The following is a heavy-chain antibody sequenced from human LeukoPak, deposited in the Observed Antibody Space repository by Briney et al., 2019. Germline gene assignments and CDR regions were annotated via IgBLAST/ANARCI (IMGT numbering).Heavy chain of an antibody. CDR3: AKDTAASGFLGLHY. CDR2: IGGSGVST. J-gene: IGHJ4*02. CDR1: GFTFSNSA. V-gene: IGHV3-23*01. D-gene: IGHD6-13*01. Sequence: PGGSLRLSCVGSGFTFSNSAMNWVRQSPEKGLEWVSGIGGSGVSTNYADSVKGRFTISRDNSKNTLYLQINSLRDEDTALYYCAKDTAASGFLGLHYWGQGTLVAVSS.